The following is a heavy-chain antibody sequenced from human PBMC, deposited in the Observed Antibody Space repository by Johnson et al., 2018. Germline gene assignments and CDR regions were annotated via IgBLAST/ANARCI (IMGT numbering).Heavy chain of an antibody. CDR3: ARVGIPGDYY. V-gene: IGHV3-30-3*01. Sequence: QVQLVESGGGVVQXGRSLRLSCAASGFTFSFYAMHWVRQAPGKGLEWVAAISYDGSNQYYADSVKGRFIIARDNSKNALYLHMNTLRPEDTALYYCARVGIPGDYYWGQGTLVIVSS. J-gene: IGHJ4*02. CDR1: GFTFSFYA. D-gene: IGHD2-2*01. CDR2: ISYDGSNQ.